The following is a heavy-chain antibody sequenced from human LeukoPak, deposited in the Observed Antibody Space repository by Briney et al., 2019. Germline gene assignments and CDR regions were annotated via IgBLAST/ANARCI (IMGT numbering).Heavy chain of an antibody. CDR3: ARAYCGGDCYSTYYYYGMDV. D-gene: IGHD2-21*02. CDR2: ISYDGTNK. J-gene: IGHJ6*02. Sequence: PGGSLRLSCAASGFTFSSYGMHWVRQAPGKGLEWVAVISYDGTNKYYADSVKGRFTISRDNSKNTLYLQMNSLRAEDTAVFYCARAYCGGDCYSTYYYYGMDVWGQGTTVTVSS. V-gene: IGHV3-30*19. CDR1: GFTFSSYG.